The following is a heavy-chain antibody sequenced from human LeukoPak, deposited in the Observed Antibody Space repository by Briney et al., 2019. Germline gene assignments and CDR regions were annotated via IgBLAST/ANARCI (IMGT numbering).Heavy chain of an antibody. D-gene: IGHD5-18*01. V-gene: IGHV4-39*07. CDR2: IYYSGST. J-gene: IGHJ4*02. CDR3: ARCLRGYSYVDY. CDR1: GGSISSSSYY. Sequence: SETLSLTCTVSGGSISSSSYYWGWIRQPPGKGLEWIGSIYYSGSTYYNPSLKSRVTISVDTSKNQFSLKLSSVTAADTAVYYCARCLRGYSYVDYWGQGTLVTVSS.